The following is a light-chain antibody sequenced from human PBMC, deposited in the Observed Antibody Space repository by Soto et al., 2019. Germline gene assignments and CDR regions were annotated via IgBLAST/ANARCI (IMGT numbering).Light chain of an antibody. J-gene: IGLJ2*01. CDR3: SSYISSSTFVV. CDR2: EVS. Sequence: QSVLTQPASVSGSPGQSITISCTGTSSDVGGYKYVSWYQQHPGKAPKLMIYEVSNRPSGVANRFSGSKSGNTASLTISGLQAEDEADYYCSSYISSSTFVVFGGGTQLTVL. CDR1: SSDVGGYKY. V-gene: IGLV2-14*01.